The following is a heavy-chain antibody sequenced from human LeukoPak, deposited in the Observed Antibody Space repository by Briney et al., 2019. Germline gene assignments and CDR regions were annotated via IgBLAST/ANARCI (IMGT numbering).Heavy chain of an antibody. Sequence: PGGSLRLSCVASGFTFSSYWMHWVRQAPGKWLVWVSRIKIDGSGTGYADSVKGRFTISRDNAKNTLYLQMNSLRADDTAVYYCARDSTVSDFGYWGQGTLVTVSS. D-gene: IGHD4-17*01. CDR1: GFTFSSYW. CDR3: ARDSTVSDFGY. CDR2: IKIDGSGT. J-gene: IGHJ4*02. V-gene: IGHV3-74*01.